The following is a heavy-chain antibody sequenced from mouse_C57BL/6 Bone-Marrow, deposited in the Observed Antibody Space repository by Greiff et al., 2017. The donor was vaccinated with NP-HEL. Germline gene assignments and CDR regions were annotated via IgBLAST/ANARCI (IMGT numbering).Heavy chain of an antibody. CDR2: IDPETGGT. CDR1: GYTFTDYE. CDR3: TRRYGPFDY. Sequence: QVHLKQSGAELVRPGASVTLSCKASGYTFTDYEMHWVKQTPVHGLEWIGAIDPETGGTAYNQKFKGKAILTADKSSSTAYMELRSLTSEDSAVYYCTRRYGPFDYWGQGTTLTVSS. J-gene: IGHJ2*01. V-gene: IGHV1-15*01. D-gene: IGHD1-1*02.